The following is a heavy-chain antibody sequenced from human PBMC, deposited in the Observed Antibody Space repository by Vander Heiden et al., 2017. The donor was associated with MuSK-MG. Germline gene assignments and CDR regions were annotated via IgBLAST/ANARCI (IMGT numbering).Heavy chain of an antibody. CDR3: TRRKVSAGAAYLDY. Sequence: EVQLVESGGGFVQPGGSLRISCAASGFTFSSYWMHWVRQVPGKGLVWVSRIDSDGTYTAYADSVKGRFTISRDNAKNMLYLQMHSLRAEDTAVYYCTRRKVSAGAAYLDYWGQGTLVTVSS. J-gene: IGHJ4*02. D-gene: IGHD3-10*01. V-gene: IGHV3-74*01. CDR1: GFTFSSYW. CDR2: IDSDGTYT.